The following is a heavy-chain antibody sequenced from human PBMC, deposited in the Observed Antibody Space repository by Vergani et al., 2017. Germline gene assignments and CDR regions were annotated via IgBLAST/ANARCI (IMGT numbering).Heavy chain of an antibody. Sequence: EVQLLESGGGLVQPGGSLRLSCAASGFTFSSYAMSWVRQAPGKGLEWVSAISGSGGTIYYADSVKGRFTISRDNAKNSLYLQMNSLRAEDTAVYYCAREGGVRYYGSGNFDYWGQGTLVTVSS. CDR1: GFTFSSYA. V-gene: IGHV3-23*01. CDR2: ISGSGGTI. J-gene: IGHJ4*02. CDR3: AREGGVRYYGSGNFDY. D-gene: IGHD3-10*01.